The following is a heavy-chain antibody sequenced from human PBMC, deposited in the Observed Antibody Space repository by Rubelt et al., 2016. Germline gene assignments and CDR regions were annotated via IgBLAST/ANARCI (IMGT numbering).Heavy chain of an antibody. V-gene: IGHV1-18*01. J-gene: IGHJ3*02. Sequence: APGQGLEWMGWISAYNGNTNYAQKLQGRVTMTTDTSTSTAYMELRSLRSDDTAVYYCARDRDGWQWLAPSLLDAFDIWGQGTMVTVSS. CDR3: ARDRDGWQWLAPSLLDAFDI. CDR2: ISAYNGNT. D-gene: IGHD6-19*01.